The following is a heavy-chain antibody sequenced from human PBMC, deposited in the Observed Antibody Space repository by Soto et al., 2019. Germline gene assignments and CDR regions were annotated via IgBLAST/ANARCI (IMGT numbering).Heavy chain of an antibody. Sequence: PSETLSLTCTVSGASINNNDYYWSWIRQTPGKGLEWIGYIYYSGSTNYNPSLKSRVTISVDTSKNQFSLKLSSVTAADTAVYYCARGVVAYYYGMDVWGQGTTVTVSS. D-gene: IGHD3-16*02. V-gene: IGHV4-61*08. J-gene: IGHJ6*02. CDR3: ARGVVAYYYGMDV. CDR1: GASINNNDYY. CDR2: IYYSGST.